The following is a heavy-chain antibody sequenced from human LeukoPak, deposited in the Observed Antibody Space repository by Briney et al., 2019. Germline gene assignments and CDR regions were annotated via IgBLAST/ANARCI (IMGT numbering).Heavy chain of an antibody. D-gene: IGHD6-6*01. Sequence: SVKVSCKASGGTFSSYAISWVRQAPGQRLEWMGGTIPIFGTANYAQKFQGRVTITTDESTSTAYMELSSLRSEDTAVYYCAYSSRDWFDPWGQGTLVTVSS. CDR1: GGTFSSYA. CDR2: TIPIFGTA. V-gene: IGHV1-69*05. CDR3: AYSSRDWFDP. J-gene: IGHJ5*02.